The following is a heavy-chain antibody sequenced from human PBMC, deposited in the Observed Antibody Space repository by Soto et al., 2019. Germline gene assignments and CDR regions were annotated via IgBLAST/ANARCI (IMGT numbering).Heavy chain of an antibody. D-gene: IGHD2-8*01. CDR3: TLMVGDYYYYGMDV. CDR1: GFTFSNAW. V-gene: IGHV3-15*07. Sequence: GGSLRLSCVASGFTFSNAWMNWVRQAPGKGLEWVGRIKSKTDGGTTDYAAPVKGRFTISRDDSKNTLYLQMNSLKTEDTAVYYCTLMVGDYYYYGMDVWGQGTTVTVSS. J-gene: IGHJ6*02. CDR2: IKSKTDGGTT.